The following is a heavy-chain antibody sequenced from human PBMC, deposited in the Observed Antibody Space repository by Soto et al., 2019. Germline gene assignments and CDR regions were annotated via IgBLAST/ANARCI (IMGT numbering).Heavy chain of an antibody. J-gene: IGHJ4*02. CDR3: VRGRYGSEIH. CDR2: LYSGGAT. Sequence: EVRLMESGGGLVQPGGSLRLPCAASGLIVSSNYMTWVRQAPGKGLEWVSLLYSGGATHYAASVKGRFTISSHSSQNTLFLQMNSLRTEDTATYYCVRGRYGSEIHWGQGTRVTVSS. D-gene: IGHD3-10*01. V-gene: IGHV3-53*04. CDR1: GLIVSSNY.